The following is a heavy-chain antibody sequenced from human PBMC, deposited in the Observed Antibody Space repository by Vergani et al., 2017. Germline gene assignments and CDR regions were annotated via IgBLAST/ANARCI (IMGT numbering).Heavy chain of an antibody. CDR1: GASVNSYY. Sequence: QVKLQESGPGLVKPSETLSLTCTVSGASVNSYYWSWIRQPPGKGLEWMGYVSFRGDTLYDPSVKGRMTISLNTSSNQFSLYLTSVTAPDTAVYYCERSRIYYGAGRPDHWDKVTLVTVST. D-gene: IGHD3-10*01. V-gene: IGHV4-59*02. CDR2: VSFRGDT. J-gene: IGHJ1*01. CDR3: ERSRIYYGAGRPDH.